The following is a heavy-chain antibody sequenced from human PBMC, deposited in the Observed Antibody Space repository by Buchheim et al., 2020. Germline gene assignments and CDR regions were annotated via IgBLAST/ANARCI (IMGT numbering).Heavy chain of an antibody. CDR1: GFTFSSYG. CDR3: AKDRSGSYYRDYYYYGMDV. D-gene: IGHD3-10*01. Sequence: QVQLVESGGGVVQPGRSLRLSCAASGFTFSSYGMHWVRQAPGKGLEWVAVISYDGSNKYYADSVKGRFTISSDNSKNTLYLQMNSLRAEDTAVYYCAKDRSGSYYRDYYYYGMDVWGQGTT. CDR2: ISYDGSNK. V-gene: IGHV3-30*18. J-gene: IGHJ6*02.